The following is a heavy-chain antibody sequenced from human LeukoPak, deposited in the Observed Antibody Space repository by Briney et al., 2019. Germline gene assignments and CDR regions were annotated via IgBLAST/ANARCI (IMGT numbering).Heavy chain of an antibody. CDR2: INHSGST. J-gene: IGHJ4*02. D-gene: IGHD3-10*01. Sequence: SSETLSLTCTVSGGSISSSSYYWGWIRQPPGKGLEWIGEINHSGSTNYNPSLKSRVTISVDTSKSQFSLKLSSVTAADTAVYYCARDGRGLLWFGEFHRPDYFDYWGQGTLVTVSS. V-gene: IGHV4-39*07. CDR1: GGSISSSSYY. CDR3: ARDGRGLLWFGEFHRPDYFDY.